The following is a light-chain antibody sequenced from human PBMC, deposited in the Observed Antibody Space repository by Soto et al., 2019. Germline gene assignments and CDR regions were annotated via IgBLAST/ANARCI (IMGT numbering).Light chain of an antibody. Sequence: QSALTQPASVSGSPGQSITISCTGTSSDVGGYNYVSWYQQHPGKAPKLMIYDVSNRPSGVSNRFSGSKSGNTASLTSSGLQAEDEADYYCRSYTSSSPRVFGGGTQLTVL. CDR2: DVS. CDR3: RSYTSSSPRV. J-gene: IGLJ2*01. V-gene: IGLV2-14*01. CDR1: SSDVGGYNY.